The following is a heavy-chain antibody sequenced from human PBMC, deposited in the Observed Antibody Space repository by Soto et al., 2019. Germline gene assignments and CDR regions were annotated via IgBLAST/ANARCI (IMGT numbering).Heavy chain of an antibody. CDR1: GYTFTSYY. V-gene: IGHV1-46*01. CDR3: ARDGSRIGYCTNGVCSNWFDP. D-gene: IGHD2-8*01. J-gene: IGHJ5*02. Sequence: VASVKVSCKASGYTFTSYYMHWVRQAPGQGLEWMGIINPSGGSTSYAQKFQGRVTMTRDTSTSTVYMELSSLRSEDTAVYYCARDGSRIGYCTNGVCSNWFDPWGQGTLVTVSS. CDR2: INPSGGST.